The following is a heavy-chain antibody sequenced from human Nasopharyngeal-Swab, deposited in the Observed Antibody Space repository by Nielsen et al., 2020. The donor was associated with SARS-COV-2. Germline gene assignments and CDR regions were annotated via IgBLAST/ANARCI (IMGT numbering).Heavy chain of an antibody. CDR1: GFTFSSYS. J-gene: IGHJ2*01. D-gene: IGHD3-10*01. CDR3: ARDYGSGISYFDL. V-gene: IGHV3-48*02. CDR2: ISSSSTI. Sequence: GESLKISCAASGFTFSSYSMNWVRQAPGKGLEWVSYISSSSTIYYADSVKGRFTISRDNAKNSLYLQMNSLRDEDTAVYYCARDYGSGISYFDLWGRGTLVTVSS.